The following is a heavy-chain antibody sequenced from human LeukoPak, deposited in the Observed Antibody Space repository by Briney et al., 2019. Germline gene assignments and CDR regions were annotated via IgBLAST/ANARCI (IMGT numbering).Heavy chain of an antibody. D-gene: IGHD6-13*01. CDR3: ARSYSSSGWLEGGFDY. CDR1: GFTFSSYA. J-gene: IGHJ4*02. V-gene: IGHV3-30-3*01. CDR2: ISYDGSNK. Sequence: GGSLRLSFGASGFTFSSYAMHCVRQAPGKGLEWVAVISYDGSNKYYADSVKGRFTISRDNSKNTLYLQMNSLRAEDTAVYYCARSYSSSGWLEGGFDYWGQGTLVTVSS.